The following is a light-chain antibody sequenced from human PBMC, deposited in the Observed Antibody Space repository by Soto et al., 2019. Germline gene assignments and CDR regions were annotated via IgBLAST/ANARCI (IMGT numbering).Light chain of an antibody. CDR3: CSYAGSYTFYV. Sequence: QSVLTQQPSVSATPGQKVTISCSGRSSNIGNNYVSWYQQHPGKAPKLMIYDVSKRPSGVPDRFSGSKSGNTASLTISGLQAEDEADYYCCSYAGSYTFYVFGTGTKVTVL. CDR2: DVS. V-gene: IGLV2-11*02. CDR1: SSNIGNNY. J-gene: IGLJ1*01.